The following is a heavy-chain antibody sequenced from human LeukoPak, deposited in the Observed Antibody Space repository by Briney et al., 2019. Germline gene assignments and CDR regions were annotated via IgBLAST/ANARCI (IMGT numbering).Heavy chain of an antibody. CDR3: ARVPDYCSGGSCYVGDAFDI. J-gene: IGHJ3*02. D-gene: IGHD2-15*01. Sequence: GGSLRLSCAASGSTFSSYWMSWVRQAPGKGLEWVANIKQGGSEKYYVDSVKGRFTISRDNAKNSLYLQMNSLRAEDTAVYYCARVPDYCSGGSCYVGDAFDIWGQGTMVTVSS. CDR2: IKQGGSEK. V-gene: IGHV3-7*01. CDR1: GSTFSSYW.